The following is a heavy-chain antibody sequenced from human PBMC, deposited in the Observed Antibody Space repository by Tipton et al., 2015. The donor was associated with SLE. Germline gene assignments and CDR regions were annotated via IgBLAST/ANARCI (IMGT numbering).Heavy chain of an antibody. V-gene: IGHV4-39*07. Sequence: TLSLTCTVSGGSISSSSYYWGWIRQPPGKGLEWIGSIYYSGSTNYNPSLKSRVTISVDTSKNQFSLKLTSVTAADTAVYYCANLYGDQRDYWGQGTLVTVSS. J-gene: IGHJ4*02. CDR3: ANLYGDQRDY. D-gene: IGHD4-17*01. CDR1: GGSISSSSYY. CDR2: IYYSGST.